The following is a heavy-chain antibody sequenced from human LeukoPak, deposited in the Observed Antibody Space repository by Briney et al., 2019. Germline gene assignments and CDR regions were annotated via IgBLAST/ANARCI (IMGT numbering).Heavy chain of an antibody. CDR1: GFTFSSYT. V-gene: IGHV3-21*01. Sequence: PGGSLRLPCAAPGFTFSSYTMNSVRQAPGKGLEWVSSISSSSSYIYYADSVKGRFTISRDNAKYSLYLQMNSLRAEDTAVYYCARDFDRGSEACFDPWGQGTLVTVSS. CDR3: ARDFDRGSEACFDP. D-gene: IGHD3-9*01. J-gene: IGHJ5*02. CDR2: ISSSSSYI.